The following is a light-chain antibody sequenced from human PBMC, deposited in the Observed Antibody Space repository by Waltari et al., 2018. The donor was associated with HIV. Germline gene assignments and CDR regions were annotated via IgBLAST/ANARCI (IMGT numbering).Light chain of an antibody. J-gene: IGKJ4*01. CDR2: GAS. CDR3: QQSYNSPLT. Sequence: IQMTQSPSSLSASVGDRVTITCRASQSVDTFLNWYQQKPGKAPKLLIYGASTLQSGVPSRFSGSGSRTDFTLTISSLQPEDFATYYCQQSYNSPLTFGGGTKVEIK. CDR1: QSVDTF. V-gene: IGKV1-39*01.